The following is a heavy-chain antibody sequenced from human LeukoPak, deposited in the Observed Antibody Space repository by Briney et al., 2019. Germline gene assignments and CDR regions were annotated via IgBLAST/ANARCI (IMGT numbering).Heavy chain of an antibody. CDR3: AGDTPPGGDYYFDY. CDR2: IWNAGTNT. V-gene: IGHV3-33*01. J-gene: IGHJ4*02. CDR1: GFSFSTYG. D-gene: IGHD3-16*01. Sequence: GGSLRLSCAASGFSFSTYGMHWVPQASGKGLEWVALIWNAGTNTYYADSVKGRFTISRDNSKNTLYLQMNSLRAEDTAVYYCAGDTPPGGDYYFDYWGQGTLVIVSS.